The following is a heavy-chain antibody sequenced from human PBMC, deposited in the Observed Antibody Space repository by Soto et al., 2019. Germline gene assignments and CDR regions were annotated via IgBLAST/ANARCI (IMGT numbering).Heavy chain of an antibody. V-gene: IGHV4-4*02. CDR1: RDSIGSRNW. CDR2: IYHSGSS. CDR3: ARKPASAIRSFDN. Sequence: PSETLSLTCALSRDSIGSRNWWSWGRQSPGKGLEWIGEIYHSGSSHYNPSLKRRVTISVGKSKNQFSLNLKSVTAAVTAVDFCARKPASAIRSFDNWGQGVLVTVSS. D-gene: IGHD2-2*02. J-gene: IGHJ4*02.